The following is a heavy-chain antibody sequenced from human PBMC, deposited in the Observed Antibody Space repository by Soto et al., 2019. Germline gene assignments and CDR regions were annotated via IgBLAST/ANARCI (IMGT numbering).Heavy chain of an antibody. D-gene: IGHD3-3*01. CDR2: IDNSGST. CDR1: GGSISNYF. Sequence: SETLSLTCTVSGGSISNYFCNWIRQPAGKGLEWIGRIDNSGSTNYNPSLKSRITMSADTSRNQFSLKLNSVTAADTAVYYCARGGQDFWSGPFDYWGQGALVTVSS. V-gene: IGHV4-4*07. J-gene: IGHJ4*02. CDR3: ARGGQDFWSGPFDY.